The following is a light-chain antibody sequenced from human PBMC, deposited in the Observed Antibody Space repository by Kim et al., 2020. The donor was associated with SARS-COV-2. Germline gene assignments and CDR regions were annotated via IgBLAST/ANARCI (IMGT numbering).Light chain of an antibody. J-gene: IGKJ2*01. Sequence: ASVGDRVTITCQASQDISNYLKWYQQKPGKAPKLLIYDASNLETGVPSRFSGSGSGTDFTFTISSLQPEDIATYYCQQYGNLPPNTFGQGTKLEI. V-gene: IGKV1-33*01. CDR3: QQYGNLPPNT. CDR1: QDISNY. CDR2: DAS.